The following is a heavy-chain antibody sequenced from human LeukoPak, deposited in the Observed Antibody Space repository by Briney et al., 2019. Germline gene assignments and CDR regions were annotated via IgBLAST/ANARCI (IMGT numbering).Heavy chain of an antibody. V-gene: IGHV4-34*01. CDR1: ADSFSGYY. CDR3: ARGRAVTSIDY. J-gene: IGHJ4*02. CDR2: INHSGSR. Sequence: ASDTLSLTCAVYADSFSGYYWSWLRHPPGKGLEWIWEINHSGSRNYNPSLKSRVTISVDASKNEFSLKLRYVTAADTDVYYCARGRAVTSIDYWGRGTLVSVSS. D-gene: IGHD4-17*01.